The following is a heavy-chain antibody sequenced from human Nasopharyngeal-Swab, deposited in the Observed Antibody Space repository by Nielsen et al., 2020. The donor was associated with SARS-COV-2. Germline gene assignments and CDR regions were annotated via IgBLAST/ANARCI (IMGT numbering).Heavy chain of an antibody. Sequence: SVKVSCKASGGTFSSYAISWVRQAPGQGLEWMGGIILIFGIADYAQKFQDRVTITADESTSTAYMELSSLRSEDTAVYYCARSGYSNSDIDYWGQGTLVTVSS. D-gene: IGHD6-6*01. CDR1: GGTFSSYA. CDR3: ARSGYSNSDIDY. V-gene: IGHV1-69*13. CDR2: IILIFGIA. J-gene: IGHJ4*02.